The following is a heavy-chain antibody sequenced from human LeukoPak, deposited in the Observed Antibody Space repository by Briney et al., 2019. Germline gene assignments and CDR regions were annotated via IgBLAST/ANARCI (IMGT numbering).Heavy chain of an antibody. D-gene: IGHD3-10*01. J-gene: IGHJ6*02. CDR3: ARHSTTLVRGVPYYYYGLDV. CDR1: GGSISNNY. CDR2: MYYSGDM. V-gene: IGHV4-59*08. Sequence: SETLSLTCTVSGGSISNNYWSWIRQPPGKGLEWIGYMYYSGDMNYNPSLKSRVILSVDTSKNQFSLTLRSVTAADTAVYYCARHSTTLVRGVPYYYYGLDVWGQGTTVTVSS.